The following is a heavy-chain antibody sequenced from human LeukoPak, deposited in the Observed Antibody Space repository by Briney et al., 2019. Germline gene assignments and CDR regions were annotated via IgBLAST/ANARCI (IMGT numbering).Heavy chain of an antibody. CDR2: IYYSGST. CDR3: AREAQGITHDY. D-gene: IGHD3-10*01. V-gene: IGHV4-59*01. CDR1: GGSISNYY. Sequence: SETLSLTCTISGGSISNYYWSWIRQPPGKGLEWIGYIYYSGSTNYNPSLKSRVTISVDTSKNQFSLKLSSVTAADTAVYYCAREAQGITHDYWGQGTLVTVSS. J-gene: IGHJ4*02.